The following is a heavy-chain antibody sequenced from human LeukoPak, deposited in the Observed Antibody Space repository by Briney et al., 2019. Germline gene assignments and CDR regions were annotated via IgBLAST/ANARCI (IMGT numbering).Heavy chain of an antibody. D-gene: IGHD1-26*01. V-gene: IGHV4-30-2*01. CDR1: GGSISRGGYS. CDR2: IYHSGST. J-gene: IGHJ3*02. CDR3: ARMGGGYAFDI. Sequence: PSETLSLTCAVSGGSISRGGYSWSWIRQPPGKGLEWIGYIYHSGSTYYNPSLKSRVTISVDRSKNQFSLKLSSVTAADTAVYYCARMGGGYAFDIWGQGTMVTVSS.